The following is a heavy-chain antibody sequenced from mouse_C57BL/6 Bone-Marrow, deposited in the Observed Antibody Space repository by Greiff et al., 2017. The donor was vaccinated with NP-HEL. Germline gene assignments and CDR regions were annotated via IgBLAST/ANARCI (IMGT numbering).Heavy chain of an antibody. D-gene: IGHD1-1*01. CDR1: GFSLTSYG. Sequence: VKLMESGPGLVAPSQSLSITCTVSGFSLTSYGVHWVRQPPGKGLEWLVVIWSDGSTTYNSALKSRLSINKDNTKSQVFLKMNSLQTDDTAMYYCARHKVYYGSSYNWYFDVWGTGTTVTVSS. CDR2: IWSDGST. CDR3: ARHKVYYGSSYNWYFDV. V-gene: IGHV2-6-1*01. J-gene: IGHJ1*03.